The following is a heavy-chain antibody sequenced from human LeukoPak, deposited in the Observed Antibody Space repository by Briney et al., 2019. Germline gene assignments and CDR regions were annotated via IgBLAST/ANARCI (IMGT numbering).Heavy chain of an antibody. CDR1: GGAFSGYY. CDR3: ARKSYYDSSARGAFDI. CDR2: INHSGST. D-gene: IGHD3-22*01. Sequence: PSETLSLTCAVYGGAFSGYYWSWIRQPPGKGLEWIGEINHSGSTNYNPSLKSRVTISVDTSKNQFSLKLSSVTAADTAVYYCARKSYYDSSARGAFDIWGQGTMVTVSS. J-gene: IGHJ3*02. V-gene: IGHV4-34*01.